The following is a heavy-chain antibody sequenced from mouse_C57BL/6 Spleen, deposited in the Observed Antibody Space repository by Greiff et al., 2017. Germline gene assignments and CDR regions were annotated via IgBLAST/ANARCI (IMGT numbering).Heavy chain of an antibody. D-gene: IGHD3-1*01. CDR1: GYAFSSYW. V-gene: IGHV1-80*01. J-gene: IGHJ2*01. Sequence: QVQLQQSGAELVKPGASVKISCNASGYAFSSYWMNWVKQRPGKGLEWIGQIYPGDGDTNYNGKVKGKATLTAAKSSSTAYMQLSSLTSEDSAFYFCARGHISGPFDYWGQGTTLTVSS. CDR3: ARGHISGPFDY. CDR2: IYPGDGDT.